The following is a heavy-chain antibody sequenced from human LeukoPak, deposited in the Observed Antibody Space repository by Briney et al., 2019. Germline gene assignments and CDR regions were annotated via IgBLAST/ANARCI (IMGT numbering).Heavy chain of an antibody. CDR3: ARQTGSGLFILP. V-gene: IGHV4-59*10. CDR2: IYTSGST. D-gene: IGHD3/OR15-3a*01. J-gene: IGHJ4*02. Sequence: ASETLSLTCAVYGGSFSGYYWSWIRQPAGKGLEWIGRIYTSGSTNYNPSLKSRVTMSVDTSKNQFSLKLSSVTAADTAVYYCARQTGSGLFILPGGQGTLVTVSS. CDR1: GGSFSGYY.